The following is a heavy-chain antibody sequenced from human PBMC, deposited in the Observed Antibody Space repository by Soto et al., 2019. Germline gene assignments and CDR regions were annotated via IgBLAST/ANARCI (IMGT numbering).Heavy chain of an antibody. D-gene: IGHD3-10*01. J-gene: IGHJ6*02. CDR2: ISYDGSNK. CDR3: AKEGFDYYYGIDV. CDR1: GFTFSSYG. Sequence: QVQLVESGGGVVQPGRSLRLSCAASGFTFSSYGMHWVRQAPGKGLEWVAVISYDGSNKYYADSVKGRFTISRDNSKNTLYLQMNSLRAEDTAVYYCAKEGFDYYYGIDVWGQGTTVTVSS. V-gene: IGHV3-30*18.